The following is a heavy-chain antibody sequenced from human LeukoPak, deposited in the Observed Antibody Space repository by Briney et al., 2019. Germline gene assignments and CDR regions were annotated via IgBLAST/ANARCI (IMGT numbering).Heavy chain of an antibody. CDR3: TTKVIRGNSGDDYDD. CDR1: GVTFRSYG. CDR2: ISSDGSDK. D-gene: IGHD5-12*01. J-gene: IGHJ4*02. V-gene: IGHV3-30*03. Sequence: GGSLRLSCAASGVTFRSYGMHWDRQAPGKGLERVALISSDGSDKLYGDSVRGRFTISRDDSKSTLYLQMNSLRAEDTAVYYCTTKVIRGNSGDDYDDWGQGTLVTVSS.